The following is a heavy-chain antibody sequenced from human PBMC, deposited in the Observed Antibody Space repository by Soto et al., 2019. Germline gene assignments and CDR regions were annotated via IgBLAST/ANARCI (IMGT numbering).Heavy chain of an antibody. D-gene: IGHD6-13*01. CDR1: GFSLSNARMG. CDR3: ARIIRHSSSSWFDP. Sequence: QVTLKESGPVLVKTTETLTLTCTVSGFSLSNARMGVSWIRQPPGKALEWLAHIFSNDEKSYSTSLKSRLTISKDTSKSQVALTMTNMDPVDTATYYCARIIRHSSSSWFDPWGQGTLVTVSS. J-gene: IGHJ5*02. CDR2: IFSNDEK. V-gene: IGHV2-26*01.